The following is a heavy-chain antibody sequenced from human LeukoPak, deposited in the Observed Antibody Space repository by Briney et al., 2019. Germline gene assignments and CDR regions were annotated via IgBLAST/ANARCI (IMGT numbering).Heavy chain of an antibody. Sequence: GASVKVSCKASGYTFTGYYMHWVRQAPGQGLEWMAWMNPKTGGTSYAQKFQGRVTMTRDTSISTAYMELSRLRFDDTAVYYCARNKEGKSLDYWGQGTLVTVSS. CDR1: GYTFTGYY. CDR2: MNPKTGGT. CDR3: ARNKEGKSLDY. J-gene: IGHJ4*02. V-gene: IGHV1-2*02.